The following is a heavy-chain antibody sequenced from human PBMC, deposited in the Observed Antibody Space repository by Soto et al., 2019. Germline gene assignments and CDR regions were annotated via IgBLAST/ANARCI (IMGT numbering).Heavy chain of an antibody. D-gene: IGHD6-19*01. Sequence: QVQLVESGGGLVKPGGSLRLSCAASGLTFSDYYMSWIRQAPGKGLEWVSYISSSGSSTYYVDSVKGRFTISRDNAKNSLYLQMNSLRAEDTAVYYGASHTGYSSGWAFDYWGQGTLVTISS. J-gene: IGHJ4*02. V-gene: IGHV3-11*01. CDR3: ASHTGYSSGWAFDY. CDR2: ISSSGSST. CDR1: GLTFSDYY.